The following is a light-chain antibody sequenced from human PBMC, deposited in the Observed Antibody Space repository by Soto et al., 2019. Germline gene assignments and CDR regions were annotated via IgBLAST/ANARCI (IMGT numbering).Light chain of an antibody. V-gene: IGKV3-15*01. Sequence: IVMTQSPATLSVYPGERATLSCRASQSVSSNLAWYQQKPGQAPRLLIYGASTRATGIPARFSGSGSGTEFTLTISSLQSEDFAVYYCQQYDNWPLTFGGGTKVDIK. CDR2: GAS. CDR3: QQYDNWPLT. J-gene: IGKJ4*01. CDR1: QSVSSN.